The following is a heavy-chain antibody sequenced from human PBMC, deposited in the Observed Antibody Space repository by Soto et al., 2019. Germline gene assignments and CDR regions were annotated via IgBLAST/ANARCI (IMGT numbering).Heavy chain of an antibody. CDR3: ARVVRYFDTPYGMDV. J-gene: IGHJ6*02. V-gene: IGHV3-23*01. D-gene: IGHD3-9*01. Sequence: EGQLLESGEGLVQPGGSLKLSCAASGFTFSNYAMSWVRQTPGKGLEWVSGIGGSGSNTYYADSVKGRFTISRDNSKNTLFRQMNSLGAEDTAEYYCARVVRYFDTPYGMDVWGQGTTVTVSS. CDR2: IGGSGSNT. CDR1: GFTFSNYA.